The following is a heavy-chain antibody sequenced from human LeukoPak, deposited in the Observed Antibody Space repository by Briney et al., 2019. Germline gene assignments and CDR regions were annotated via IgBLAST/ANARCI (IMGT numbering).Heavy chain of an antibody. D-gene: IGHD3-22*01. CDR3: ARDLEGYYYDYNWFDP. J-gene: IGHJ5*02. CDR1: GGTFSSYA. CDR2: IIPIFGTA. Sequence: ASVKVSCKASGGTFSSYAISWVRQAPGQGLEWMGGIIPIFGTANYAQKFQGRVTITADESTSTAYMELSSLRSEDTAVYYCARDLEGYYYDYNWFDPWGQGTLVTVSS. V-gene: IGHV1-69*13.